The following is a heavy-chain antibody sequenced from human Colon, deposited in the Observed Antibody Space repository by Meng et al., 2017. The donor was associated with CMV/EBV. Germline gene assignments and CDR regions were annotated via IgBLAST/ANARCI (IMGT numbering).Heavy chain of an antibody. CDR2: IYWDDDK. D-gene: IGHD3-10*01. CDR1: GFCLSTIGMG. J-gene: IGHJ4*02. Sequence: QFPLKESGPTLVKPPQTITLTFTFSGFCLSTIGMGVGWIRQPPGKALEWLGVIYWDDDKRYSPSLKSRLTITKDTSKNQVVLTMTNLDPLDTATYYCAHRPYGSGSYFFDYWGQGTLVTVSS. V-gene: IGHV2-5*02. CDR3: AHRPYGSGSYFFDY.